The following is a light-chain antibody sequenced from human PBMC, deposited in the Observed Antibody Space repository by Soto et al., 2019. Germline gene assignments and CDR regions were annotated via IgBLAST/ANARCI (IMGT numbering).Light chain of an antibody. Sequence: QSVLTQPASVSGSPGQSITISCTGTSSDVGSYNLVSWYQQHPGKAPKLMIYEVSKRPSGVSNRFSGSKSGNTASLTISGLQAEDEADYYCCSCAGSSTFCVFGGGTKLTVL. CDR3: CSCAGSSTFCV. V-gene: IGLV2-23*02. CDR2: EVS. CDR1: SSDVGSYNL. J-gene: IGLJ3*02.